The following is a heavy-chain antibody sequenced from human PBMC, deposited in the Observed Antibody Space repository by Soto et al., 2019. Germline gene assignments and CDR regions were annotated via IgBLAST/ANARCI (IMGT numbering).Heavy chain of an antibody. D-gene: IGHD6-6*01. CDR2: LYDSERA. J-gene: IGHJ4*02. Sequence: QVQLQESGPGLVKPSQTLSLTCSVSGESISSGGYYWSWIRHHPGKGLEWIGYLYDSERAYYNPSLKSRVTISTDTSKTHFAMRLSSVTAADTAVYYCARASSSSSAADYWGQGTLATVSS. CDR3: ARASSSSSAADY. CDR1: GESISSGGYY. V-gene: IGHV4-31*03.